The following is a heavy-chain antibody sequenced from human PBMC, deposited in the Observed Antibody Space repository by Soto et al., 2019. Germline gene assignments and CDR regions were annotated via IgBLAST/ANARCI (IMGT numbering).Heavy chain of an antibody. Sequence: GGSLRLSCEASGFSFGSYSMNWVRQAPGKGLEWVSFISDRGTTTYYADSVKGRFTVSRDNAKNSLSLEVNSLRDEDTAVYYCARLGYCSSATCKYYFYYYGMDVWGQGTTVTVSS. CDR3: ARLGYCSSATCKYYFYYYGMDV. CDR2: ISDRGTTT. V-gene: IGHV3-48*02. J-gene: IGHJ6*02. CDR1: GFSFGSYS. D-gene: IGHD2-2*01.